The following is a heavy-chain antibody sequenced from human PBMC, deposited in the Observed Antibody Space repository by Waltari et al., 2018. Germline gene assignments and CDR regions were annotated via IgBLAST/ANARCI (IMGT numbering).Heavy chain of an antibody. V-gene: IGHV3-53*01. CDR3: ARVNSGSYLDYFDY. Sequence: EVQLVESGGGLIQPGGSLRLSCAASGFTVSSNYMSWVRQAPGKGLEWFSVIYSGGSTYYADSVKGRFTISRDNSKNTLYLQMNSLRAEDTAVYYCARVNSGSYLDYFDYWGQGTLVTVSS. CDR2: IYSGGST. CDR1: GFTVSSNY. D-gene: IGHD1-26*01. J-gene: IGHJ4*02.